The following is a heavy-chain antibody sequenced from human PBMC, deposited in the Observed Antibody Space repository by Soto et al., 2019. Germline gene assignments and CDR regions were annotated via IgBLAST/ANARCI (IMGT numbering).Heavy chain of an antibody. J-gene: IGHJ2*01. V-gene: IGHV4-34*01. CDR2: FNHGGRT. Sequence: GKGLEWIGEFNHGGRTSYNPSLKSRVTISVDKSKNQFSLKLSSVTAADTAVYYCARLGIFFFFQAEDGIRDSVPVSAFLLNRSSDL. D-gene: IGHD3-3*01. CDR3: ARLGIFFFFQAEDGIRDSVPVSAFLLNRSSDL.